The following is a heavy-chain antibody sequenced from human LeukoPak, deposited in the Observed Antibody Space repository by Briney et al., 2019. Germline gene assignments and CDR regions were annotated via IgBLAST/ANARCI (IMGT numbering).Heavy chain of an antibody. CDR1: GGTFSSYA. D-gene: IGHD5-18*01. CDR2: IIPIFGTA. Sequence: GASVKVSCKASGGTFSSYAISWVRQAPGQGLEWMGGIIPIFGTANYAQKFQGRVTITADESTSTAYMELSSLRSEDTAVYYCARGSPISAMAWGFRFDYWGQGTLVTVSS. V-gene: IGHV1-69*13. J-gene: IGHJ4*02. CDR3: ARGSPISAMAWGFRFDY.